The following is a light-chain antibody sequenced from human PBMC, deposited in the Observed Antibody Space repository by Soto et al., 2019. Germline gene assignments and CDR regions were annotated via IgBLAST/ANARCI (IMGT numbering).Light chain of an antibody. J-gene: IGKJ1*01. Sequence: DIQMTQSPSSLSASVGDRVAITCRASQGIGNALGWYQQKPGKAPKSLIYAASSLQSGVPLRFSGSGSGTEFTLTITSLQPEDFATYYCLQQNSYPWTFGQGTEVEIK. V-gene: IGKV1-17*01. CDR3: LQQNSYPWT. CDR2: AAS. CDR1: QGIGNA.